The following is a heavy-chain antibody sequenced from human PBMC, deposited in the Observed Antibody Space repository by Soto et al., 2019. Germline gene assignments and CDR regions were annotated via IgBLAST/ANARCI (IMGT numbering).Heavy chain of an antibody. J-gene: IGHJ6*02. CDR2: IDPSDSYT. CDR1: GYSFTSYW. CDR3: ARRYCSSASCPRNYYGMDV. V-gene: IGHV5-10-1*01. D-gene: IGHD2-2*01. Sequence: PGESLKISFKGSGYSFTSYWISWVLQMPGKGLGWMGRIDPSDSYTNYSPSFQGHVTISADKSISTAYLQWSSLKASDTAMYYCARRYCSSASCPRNYYGMDVWGQGTTVTVSS.